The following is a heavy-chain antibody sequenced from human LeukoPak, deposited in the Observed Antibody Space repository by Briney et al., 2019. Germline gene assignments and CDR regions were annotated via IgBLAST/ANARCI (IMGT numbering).Heavy chain of an antibody. J-gene: IGHJ4*02. CDR1: GFTFSHYA. D-gene: IGHD5-12*01. Sequence: GGSLRLSCAASGFTFSHYAMSWVRQAPGKGLEWVSAISGSSGTTYYADSVKGRFTISGDNSNNTLYLQLNSLRADDTAVYYCARGPGYGHYFDYWGQGALVTVSS. CDR3: ARGPGYGHYFDY. V-gene: IGHV3-23*01. CDR2: ISGSSGTT.